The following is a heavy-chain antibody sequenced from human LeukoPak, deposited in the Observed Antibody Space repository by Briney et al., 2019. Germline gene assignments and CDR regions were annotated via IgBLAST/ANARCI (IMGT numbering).Heavy chain of an antibody. CDR2: ISYDGSNK. D-gene: IGHD6-19*01. V-gene: IGHV3-30*18. J-gene: IGHJ4*02. CDR1: GFSFSSYG. Sequence: PGGSLRLSCAASGFSFSSYGMHWVRQAPGKGLEWVAVISYDGSNKFYADSVKGRFTVSRDNSRNTLYLQMNSLRAGDTAVYYCAKMQWLATNYYWGQGTLVTVSS. CDR3: AKMQWLATNYY.